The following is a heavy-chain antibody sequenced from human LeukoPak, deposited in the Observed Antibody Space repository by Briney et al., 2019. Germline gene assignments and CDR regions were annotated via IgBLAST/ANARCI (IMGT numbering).Heavy chain of an antibody. V-gene: IGHV3-33*08. CDR1: RFTFSSYG. Sequence: GGSLRLSCAASRFTFSSYGMHWVRQAPGKGLEWVAVIWYDGSNKYYADSVKGRFTISRDNSKNTLYLQMNSLRAEDTAVYYCARAPTVTDIDYWGQGTLVTVSS. D-gene: IGHD4-17*01. J-gene: IGHJ4*02. CDR2: IWYDGSNK. CDR3: ARAPTVTDIDY.